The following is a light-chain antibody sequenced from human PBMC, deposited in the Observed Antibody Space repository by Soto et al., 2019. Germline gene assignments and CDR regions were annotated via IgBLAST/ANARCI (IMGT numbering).Light chain of an antibody. J-gene: IGLJ2*01. V-gene: IGLV2-8*01. Sequence: QSVLTQPPSASGSPGQSVSISCTGTSSDIGAYNFVSWYQQHPGKAPRLMIYGVSKRPSGVPDRFSGSKSGNTASLTVSGLQAEDEGDYYCAAWDDSLNGVVFGGGTKLTVL. CDR3: AAWDDSLNGVV. CDR2: GVS. CDR1: SSDIGAYNF.